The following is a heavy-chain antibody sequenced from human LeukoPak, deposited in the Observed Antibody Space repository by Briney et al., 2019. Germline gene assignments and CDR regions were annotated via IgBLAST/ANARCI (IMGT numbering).Heavy chain of an antibody. V-gene: IGHV3-23*01. CDR1: GFTFSTYA. CDR2: ISGSGVVNT. CDR3: AKDVRVGGGGMDV. D-gene: IGHD1-26*01. J-gene: IGHJ6*02. Sequence: GGSLRLSCAASGFTFSTYAMTWVRQAPGKGLEWVSLISGSGVVNTYYADSVKGRFTISRDNSKNTLSLQMNSLRAEDTAVYYCAKDVRVGGGGMDVWGQGTPVTASS.